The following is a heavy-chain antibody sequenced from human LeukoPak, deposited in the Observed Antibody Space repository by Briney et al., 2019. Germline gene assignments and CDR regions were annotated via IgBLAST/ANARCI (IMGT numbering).Heavy chain of an antibody. CDR1: GFRFDDHA. CDR2: LSWNSGSI. D-gene: IGHD3-3*01. Sequence: GGSLRLSCAASGFRFDDHAMHWVRQAPGKGLEWVSGLSWNSGSIVYADSVKGRFTISRDNAKNSLYLQMNSLRPEDTALYYCAKDVGWSTLEAFDLWGQGTMVTVSS. J-gene: IGHJ3*01. CDR3: AKDVGWSTLEAFDL. V-gene: IGHV3-9*01.